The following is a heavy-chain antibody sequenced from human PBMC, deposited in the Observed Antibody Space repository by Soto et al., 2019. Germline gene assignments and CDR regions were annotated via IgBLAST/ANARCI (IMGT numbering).Heavy chain of an antibody. J-gene: IGHJ3*02. V-gene: IGHV3-7*05. D-gene: IGHD3-22*01. CDR3: ARARPSGYDAFAI. Sequence: GGSLRLSCAASGFTFSSYWMSWVRQAPGKGLEWVANIRQDGSDKYYVDSVKGRFTISRDNAKNSLYLQMNSLRAEDTAVYYCARARPSGYDAFAIWGQGTMVTVSS. CDR2: IRQDGSDK. CDR1: GFTFSSYW.